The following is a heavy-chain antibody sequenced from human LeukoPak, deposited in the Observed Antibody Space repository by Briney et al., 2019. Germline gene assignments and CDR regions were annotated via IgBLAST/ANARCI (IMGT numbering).Heavy chain of an antibody. J-gene: IGHJ6*02. V-gene: IGHV1-18*01. D-gene: IGHD1-1*01. CDR3: ARAQLNSVVDFGMDV. CDR1: GYTFTTDS. CDR2: TSTFNGDR. Sequence: ASVKVSCTASGYTFTTDSISWVRQAPGKGLEWMGWTSTFNGDRDYAQKVQDRVTMTADTSTSTAYMELRSLRSDDTAVYYCARAQLNSVVDFGMDVWGQGTTVTVSS.